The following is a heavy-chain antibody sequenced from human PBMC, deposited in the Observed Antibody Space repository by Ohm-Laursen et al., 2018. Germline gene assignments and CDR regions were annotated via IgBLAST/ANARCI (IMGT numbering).Heavy chain of an antibody. CDR2: ISSSGSTI. J-gene: IGHJ6*02. CDR1: GFTISNNY. D-gene: IGHD2-2*01. Sequence: SLRLSCAASGFTISNNYMNWVRQAPGKGLEWVSYISSSGSTIYYADSVKGRFTISRDNAKNSLYLQMNSLRAEDTAVYYCARDRDCSSTSCSYYYYYYGMDVWGQGTTVTVSS. V-gene: IGHV3-11*04. CDR3: ARDRDCSSTSCSYYYYYYGMDV.